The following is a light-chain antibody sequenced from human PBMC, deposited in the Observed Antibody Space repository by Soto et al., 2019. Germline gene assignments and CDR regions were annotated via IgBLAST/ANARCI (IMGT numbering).Light chain of an antibody. J-gene: IGKJ1*01. CDR2: GAS. CDR1: QSVSSSF. V-gene: IGKV3-20*01. CDR3: QQYVSSPWA. Sequence: EIVWAQSPGTLSLSPGESATLSCRASQSVSSSFLAWYQQKAGQAPRLLIYGASRRATGIPDRFSGSGSGTDFTLTISRLEPEDFAVYYCQQYVSSPWAFGQGTKVEI.